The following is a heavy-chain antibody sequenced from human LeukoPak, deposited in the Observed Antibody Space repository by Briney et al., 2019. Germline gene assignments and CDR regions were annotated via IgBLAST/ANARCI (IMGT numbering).Heavy chain of an antibody. J-gene: IGHJ4*02. V-gene: IGHV4-39*01. CDR2: IYYTGST. Sequence: SETLSLTCTVSGASISGSSYCWDWIRQPPGKGLEWIGSIYYTGSTYYNPSLKSRVAISVDTSKNQFSLKLSSVTAADTAVYYCARRGGSGRSFDYWGQGTLVTVSS. CDR1: GASISGSSYC. D-gene: IGHD3-10*01. CDR3: ARRGGSGRSFDY.